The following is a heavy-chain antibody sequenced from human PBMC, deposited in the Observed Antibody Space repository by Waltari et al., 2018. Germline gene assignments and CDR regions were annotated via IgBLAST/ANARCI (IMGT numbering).Heavy chain of an antibody. J-gene: IGHJ4*02. V-gene: IGHV4-61*02. D-gene: IGHD2-8*01. CDR3: ARVPFYCTNGVCYYYFDY. Sequence: QVQLQESGPGLVKPSQTLSLTCTVSGGSISSGSYYWSWIRQPAGKGLEWIGRLYTSVSTNYNPSLKSRVTISVDTSKNQFSLKLSSVTAADTAVYYCARVPFYCTNGVCYYYFDYWGQGTLVTVSS. CDR2: LYTSVST. CDR1: GGSISSGSYY.